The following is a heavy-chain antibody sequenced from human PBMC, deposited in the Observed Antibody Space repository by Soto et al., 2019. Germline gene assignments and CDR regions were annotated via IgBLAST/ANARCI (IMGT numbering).Heavy chain of an antibody. V-gene: IGHV3-53*01. CDR2: IYSGGST. J-gene: IGHJ6*02. Sequence: EVQLVESGGGLIQPGGSLRLSCAASGFTVSSNYMSWVRQAPGKGLEWVSVIYSGGSTYYADSVKGRFTISRDNSKNTLYLQMNSLRAEDTAVYYCARDGGDYYYYYGMDVWGQGTTVTVSS. D-gene: IGHD3-16*01. CDR1: GFTVSSNY. CDR3: ARDGGDYYYYYGMDV.